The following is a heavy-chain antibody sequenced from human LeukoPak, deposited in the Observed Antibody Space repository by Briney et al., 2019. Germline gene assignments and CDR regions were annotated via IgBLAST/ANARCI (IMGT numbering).Heavy chain of an antibody. D-gene: IGHD3-10*01. V-gene: IGHV3-53*01. Sequence: ETLSLTCAVYGGSFSGYYWSWVRQAPGKGLEWVSLIYTSGSTYYADSVKGRFTISRDNSKNTLYLQMNSLRAEDTAVYYCAGVTTSGSHKFDYWGQGTLVTVFS. CDR1: GGSFSGYY. J-gene: IGHJ4*02. CDR3: AGVTTSGSHKFDY. CDR2: IYTSGST.